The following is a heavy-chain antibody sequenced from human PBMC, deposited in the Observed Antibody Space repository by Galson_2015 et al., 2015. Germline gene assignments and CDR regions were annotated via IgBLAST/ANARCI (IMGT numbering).Heavy chain of an antibody. D-gene: IGHD2-2*01. CDR2: IIPISGTS. V-gene: IGHV1-69*06. CDR1: GYTFSNYG. CDR3: ATGGCSTASCYLIRYYFDY. J-gene: IGHJ4*02. Sequence: SVKVSCKASGYTFSNYGIAWVRQAPGKGLEWMGGIIPISGTSNYAQNFQGRVTITADKSTSSVYMQLSSLRYEDTAVYFCATGGCSTASCYLIRYYFDYWGRGTLVTVSS.